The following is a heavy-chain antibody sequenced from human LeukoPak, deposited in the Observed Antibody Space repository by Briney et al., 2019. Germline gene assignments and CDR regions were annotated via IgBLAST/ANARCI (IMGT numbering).Heavy chain of an antibody. CDR3: ARDQGSGYYYAPDY. J-gene: IGHJ4*02. Sequence: PGGSLRLSCAASGFTFDDYGMSWVRQAPGKGLESVSGINWNGGSTGYADSVKGRFTISRDNAKNSLYLQMNSLRAEDTALYYCARDQGSGYYYAPDYWGQGTLVTVSS. V-gene: IGHV3-20*04. CDR2: INWNGGST. D-gene: IGHD3-22*01. CDR1: GFTFDDYG.